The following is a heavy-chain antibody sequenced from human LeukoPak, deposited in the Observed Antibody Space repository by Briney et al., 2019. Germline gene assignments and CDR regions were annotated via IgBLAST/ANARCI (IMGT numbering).Heavy chain of an antibody. CDR1: GFTFSSYG. J-gene: IGHJ4*02. Sequence: GGSLRLSCAASGFTFSSYGMHWVRQAPGKGLEWVAFIRYDGSNKYYADSVKGRFTISRDNSKNTLYLQMNSLRAEDTDVYYCATFTYYYDSSGYSQGVYWGQGTLVTVSS. D-gene: IGHD3-22*01. V-gene: IGHV3-30*02. CDR3: ATFTYYYDSSGYSQGVY. CDR2: IRYDGSNK.